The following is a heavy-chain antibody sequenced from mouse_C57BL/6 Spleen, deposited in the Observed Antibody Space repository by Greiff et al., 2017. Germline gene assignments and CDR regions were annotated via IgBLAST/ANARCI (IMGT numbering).Heavy chain of an antibody. V-gene: IGHV5-9-1*02. D-gene: IGHD2-5*01. Sequence: EVQVVESGEGLVKPGGSLKLSCAASGFTFSSYAMSWVRQTPEKRLEWVAYISSGGDYIYYADTVKGRFTISRDNARNTLYRQMSSLKSEDTAMYYCTRDSNYDMFAYWGQGTLVTVSA. CDR3: TRDSNYDMFAY. CDR2: ISSGGDYI. CDR1: GFTFSSYA. J-gene: IGHJ3*01.